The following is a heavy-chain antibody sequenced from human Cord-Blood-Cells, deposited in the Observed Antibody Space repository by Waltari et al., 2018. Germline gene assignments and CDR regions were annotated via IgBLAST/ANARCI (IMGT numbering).Heavy chain of an antibody. Sequence: EVQLVESGGGLIQPGGSVRVSCSASGFTVSSNFMRWDRQAPGKGLEWVSVIYSGGSTYYADSVKGRFTISRDNSKNTLYLQMNSLRAEDTAVYYCARLDSSSWSHFDYWGQGTLVTVSS. CDR2: IYSGGST. D-gene: IGHD6-13*01. CDR3: ARLDSSSWSHFDY. CDR1: GFTVSSNF. V-gene: IGHV3-53*01. J-gene: IGHJ4*02.